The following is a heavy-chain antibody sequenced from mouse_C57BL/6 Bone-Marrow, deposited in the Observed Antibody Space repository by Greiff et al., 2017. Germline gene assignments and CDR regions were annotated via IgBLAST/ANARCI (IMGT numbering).Heavy chain of an antibody. CDR3: GRQYSNYFDY. J-gene: IGHJ2*01. D-gene: IGHD2-5*01. CDR2: ISSGGSYT. V-gene: IGHV5-6*01. CDR1: GFTFSSYG. Sequence: EVKLMESGGDLVKPGGSLKLSCAASGFTFSSYGMSWVRQTPDKRLEWVATISSGGSYTYYPDSVKGRFTISRDNAKNTLYLQMSSLKSEDTAMYYCGRQYSNYFDYWGQGTTLTVSS.